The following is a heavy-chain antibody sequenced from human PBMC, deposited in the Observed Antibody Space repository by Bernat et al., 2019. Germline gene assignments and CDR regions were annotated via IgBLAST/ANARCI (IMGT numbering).Heavy chain of an antibody. CDR2: IYYSGST. J-gene: IGHJ6*02. CDR3: ARRSAWGTIFGVVNAFRYYYYGMDV. Sequence: QLQLQESGPGLVKPSETLSLTCTVSGGSISSSSYYWGWIRQPPGKGLEWIGSIYYSGSTYYNPSLKSRVTISVDTSKTQFSLKLSSVTAADTAVYYCARRSAWGTIFGVVNAFRYYYYGMDVWGQGTTVTVSS. V-gene: IGHV4-39*01. D-gene: IGHD3-3*01. CDR1: GGSISSSSYY.